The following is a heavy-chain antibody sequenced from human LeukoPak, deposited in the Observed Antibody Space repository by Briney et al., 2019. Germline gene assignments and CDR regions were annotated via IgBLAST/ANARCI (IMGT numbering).Heavy chain of an antibody. V-gene: IGHV1-18*01. Sequence: ASVEVSCKASGFTFTSYGYSWVRQAPGQRVEWAGWISAYNGDTKYAQKFQGRVTMTTDTSTNTAYMELGSLRSDDTALYYCARDLGIDYYDPSGYYTGTLYFFDYWGQGTLVTVSS. D-gene: IGHD3-22*01. CDR1: GFTFTSYG. J-gene: IGHJ4*02. CDR2: ISAYNGDT. CDR3: ARDLGIDYYDPSGYYTGTLYFFDY.